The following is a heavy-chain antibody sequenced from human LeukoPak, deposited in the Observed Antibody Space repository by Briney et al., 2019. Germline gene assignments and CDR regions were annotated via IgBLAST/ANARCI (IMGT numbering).Heavy chain of an antibody. V-gene: IGHV3-15*01. CDR2: IKSKTDGGTT. J-gene: IGHJ6*03. Sequence: GGSLRLSCAASGFTFSNAWMSWVRQAPGKGLEWVGRIKSKTDGGTTDYAAPVKGRFIISRDDSKNTLYLQMNSLKTEDTAVYYCTTDLSRSSSSWYYYYYYYMDVWGKGTTVTISS. CDR1: GFTFSNAW. CDR3: TTDLSRSSSSWYYYYYYYMDV. D-gene: IGHD6-13*01.